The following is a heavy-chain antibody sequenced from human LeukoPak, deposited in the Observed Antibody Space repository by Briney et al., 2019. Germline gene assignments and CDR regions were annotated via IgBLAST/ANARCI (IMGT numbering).Heavy chain of an antibody. V-gene: IGHV3-23*01. CDR1: GFTFSSYA. J-gene: IGHJ4*02. Sequence: GGSLRLSCTASGFTFSSYAMSWVRQAPGKGLEWVSGTSDRGDYTYYADSVKGRFTISRDNSKNTLYLQMNSLRAEDTALYFCAKKAQYNGNYPLDYWGQGTLVTVSS. D-gene: IGHD1-26*01. CDR2: TSDRGDYT. CDR3: AKKAQYNGNYPLDY.